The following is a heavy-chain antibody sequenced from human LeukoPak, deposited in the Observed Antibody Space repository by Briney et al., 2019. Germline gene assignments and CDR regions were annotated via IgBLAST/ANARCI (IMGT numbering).Heavy chain of an antibody. CDR3: AAGIVGAPGAFDI. D-gene: IGHD1-26*01. J-gene: IGHJ3*02. Sequence: SVKVSCKASGGTFSSYAIHWVRQAPGQGLEWMGGIIPIFGTANYAQKFQGRVTITTDESTSTAYMELSSLRSEDTAVYYCAAGIVGAPGAFDIWGQGTMVTVSS. CDR1: GGTFSSYA. CDR2: IIPIFGTA. V-gene: IGHV1-69*05.